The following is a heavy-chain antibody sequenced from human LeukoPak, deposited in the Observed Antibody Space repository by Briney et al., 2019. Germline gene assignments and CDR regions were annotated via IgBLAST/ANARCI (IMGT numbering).Heavy chain of an antibody. CDR2: ISGDGGST. D-gene: IGHD6-13*01. J-gene: IGHJ4*02. V-gene: IGHV3-23*01. Sequence: PGGSLRLSCAASGFTFSSYAMSWVRQAPGKGLEWVSAISGDGGSTYYAVSVKGRFTISRDNSKNTLYLQMNGLRAEDTAVYYCTLGSLYSSSWYGDYWGQGTLVTVSS. CDR3: TLGSLYSSSWYGDY. CDR1: GFTFSSYA.